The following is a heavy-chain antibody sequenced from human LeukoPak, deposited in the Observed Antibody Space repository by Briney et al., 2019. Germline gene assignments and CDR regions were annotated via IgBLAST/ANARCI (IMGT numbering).Heavy chain of an antibody. CDR1: GYTFTGYY. D-gene: IGHD3-22*01. CDR2: INPNSGGT. CDR3: ARDCFFYYDSSGYPKGDNWFDP. V-gene: IGHV1-2*02. Sequence: GASVKVSCKASGYTFTGYYMHWVRQAPGQGLEWMGWINPNSGGTNYAQKFQGRVTMTRDTSISTAYMELSRLRSDDTAVYYCARDCFFYYDSSGYPKGDNWFDPWGQGTLVAVSS. J-gene: IGHJ5*02.